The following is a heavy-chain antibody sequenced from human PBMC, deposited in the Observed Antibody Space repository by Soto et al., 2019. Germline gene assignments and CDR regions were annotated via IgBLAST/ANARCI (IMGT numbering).Heavy chain of an antibody. Sequence: VQLVESGGGLVKPGGSLRLSCAASGFTFSSYSMNWVRQAPGKGLEWVSSISSSSSYIYYADSVKGRFTISRDNAKNSLYLQMNSLRAEDTAVYYCARRAGQLVLDAFDIWGQGTMVTVSS. J-gene: IGHJ3*02. CDR3: ARRAGQLVLDAFDI. CDR2: ISSSSSYI. D-gene: IGHD6-6*01. CDR1: GFTFSSYS. V-gene: IGHV3-21*01.